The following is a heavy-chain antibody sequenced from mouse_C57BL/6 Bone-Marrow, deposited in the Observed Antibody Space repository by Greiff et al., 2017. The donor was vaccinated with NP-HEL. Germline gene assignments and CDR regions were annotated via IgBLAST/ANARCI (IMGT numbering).Heavy chain of an antibody. CDR1: GYTFTSYW. CDR3: AICPNDYDRYYYAMDY. CDR2: MHPSDSDT. D-gene: IGHD2-4*01. J-gene: IGHJ4*01. Sequence: QVHVKQPGAELVKPGASVKVSCKASGYTFTSYWMHWVKQRPGQGLEWIGRMHPSDSDTNYNQKFKGKATLTVDKSSSTAYMQLSSLTSEDSAVYYCAICPNDYDRYYYAMDYWGQGTSVTVSS. V-gene: IGHV1-74*01.